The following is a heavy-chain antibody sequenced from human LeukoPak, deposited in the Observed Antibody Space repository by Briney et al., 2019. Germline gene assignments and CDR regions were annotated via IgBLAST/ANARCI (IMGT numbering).Heavy chain of an antibody. J-gene: IGHJ6*02. D-gene: IGHD5-18*01. Sequence: GRSLRLSCAASGFTFDDYAMYWVRQAPGRGLEWVSGISWNSGSIGYADSVKGRFTISRDNAKNSLYLQMNSLRAEDTALYYCAKDIRDWERTQPYFYYGMDVWGQGTTVTVSS. CDR2: ISWNSGSI. V-gene: IGHV3-9*01. CDR3: AKDIRDWERTQPYFYYGMDV. CDR1: GFTFDDYA.